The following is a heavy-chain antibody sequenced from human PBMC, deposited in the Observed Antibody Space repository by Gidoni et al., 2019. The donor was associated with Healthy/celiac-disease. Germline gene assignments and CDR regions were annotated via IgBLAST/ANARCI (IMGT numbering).Heavy chain of an antibody. V-gene: IGHV3-9*01. CDR2: ISWNNGSI. CDR3: AKDTTGTTGYYYYGMDV. CDR1: GFTFYDDA. D-gene: IGHD1-7*01. Sequence: EVQLVESGGGLVQPGRSLSLSCAASGFTFYDDAMHLVRLAPGKGLGWVSGISWNNGSISYADSVKGRFTISRDNAKNTLYLQMNRLRAEAKALYFCAKDTTGTTGYYYYGMDVWGQGTTVTVSS. J-gene: IGHJ6*02.